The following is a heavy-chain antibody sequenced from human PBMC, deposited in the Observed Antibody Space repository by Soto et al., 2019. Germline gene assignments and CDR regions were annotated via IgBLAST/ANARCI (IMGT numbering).Heavy chain of an antibody. CDR2: ISYDGSNK. Sequence: GGSLRLSCAASGFTFSRYAMNWVRQAQGKGLEWVAVISYDGSNKYYAESVKGRFTISRDNSKNTLYLQMNSLRAEDTAVYCCARDMVRGMDVWGQGTTVTVSS. CDR1: GFTFSRYA. CDR3: ARDMVRGMDV. J-gene: IGHJ6*02. D-gene: IGHD3-10*01. V-gene: IGHV3-30*14.